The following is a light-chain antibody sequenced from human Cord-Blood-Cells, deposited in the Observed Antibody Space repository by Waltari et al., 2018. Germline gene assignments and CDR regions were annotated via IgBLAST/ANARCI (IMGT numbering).Light chain of an antibody. Sequence: QSALTQPASVSGSPGQSITISCTGTSSDVGSYNLVSWYQQHPGKAPKPMIYEVSKRPSGVANRVSGSKSGNTASLTISGLQAEDEADYYCCSYAGSSTYVFGTGTKVTVL. CDR2: EVS. CDR1: SSDVGSYNL. V-gene: IGLV2-23*02. J-gene: IGLJ1*01. CDR3: CSYAGSSTYV.